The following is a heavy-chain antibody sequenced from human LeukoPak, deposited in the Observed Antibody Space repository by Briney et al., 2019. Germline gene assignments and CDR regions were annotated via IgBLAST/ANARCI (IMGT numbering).Heavy chain of an antibody. D-gene: IGHD3-22*01. J-gene: IGHJ4*02. CDR1: GFTFSSYA. Sequence: TGGSLRLSCAASGFTFSSYAMHWVRQAPGKGLEWVAVISYDGSNKYYADSVKGRFTISRDNSKNTLYLQMNSLRAEDTAVYYCARTRYYDSSGYYGPFDYWGQGTLVTVSS. V-gene: IGHV3-30-3*01. CDR3: ARTRYYDSSGYYGPFDY. CDR2: ISYDGSNK.